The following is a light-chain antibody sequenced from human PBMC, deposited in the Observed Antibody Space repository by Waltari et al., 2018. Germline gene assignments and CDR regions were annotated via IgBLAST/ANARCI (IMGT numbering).Light chain of an antibody. CDR3: QQYNSYSWT. CDR2: TAS. V-gene: IGKV1-5*03. J-gene: IGKJ1*01. Sequence: DIQMTQSPSTLSASVGDRVTITCRASQSISSWLAWYQQKPGKAPKLLIYTASSLESGVPSRFSGSGSGTEFTLTISSLQPDDFATYYCQQYNSYSWTFGQGTKVEIK. CDR1: QSISSW.